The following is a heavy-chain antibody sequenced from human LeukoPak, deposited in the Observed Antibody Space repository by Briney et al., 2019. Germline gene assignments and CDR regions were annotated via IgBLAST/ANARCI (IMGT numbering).Heavy chain of an antibody. Sequence: GGSLRLSCAASGFTISTYAMTWVRQAPGEGLEWFSSITSSGATTYYADSVKGRFTISRDISKNTLYLQMNSLTAEDSAVYYCAKEFIAGDGHVDCDSWGQGTLVTVSS. J-gene: IGHJ4*02. CDR1: GFTISTYA. D-gene: IGHD5-24*01. CDR2: ITSSGATT. V-gene: IGHV3-23*01. CDR3: AKEFIAGDGHVDCDS.